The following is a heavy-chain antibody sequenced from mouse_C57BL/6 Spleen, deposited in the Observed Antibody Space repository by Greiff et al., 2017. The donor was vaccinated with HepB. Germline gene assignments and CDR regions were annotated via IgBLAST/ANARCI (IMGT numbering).Heavy chain of an antibody. CDR1: GYSFTGYY. CDR2: SNPSTGGT. CDR3: ARAGYDGSDYYAMDY. V-gene: IGHV1-42*01. J-gene: IGHJ4*01. Sequence: VQLKESGPELVKLGASVKISCKASGYSFTGYYINWVKQSAAESLEWIGESNPSTGGTTSNLKFKAKATLTVDESSSTAYLQLKSLTSEDSAVYYWARAGYDGSDYYAMDYWGQGTSVTVS. D-gene: IGHD1-1*01.